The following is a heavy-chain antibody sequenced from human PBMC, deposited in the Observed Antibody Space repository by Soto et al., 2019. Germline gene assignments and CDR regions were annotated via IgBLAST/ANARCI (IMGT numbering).Heavy chain of an antibody. CDR3: ARLVYDTRLNYMYFGF. Sequence: PSETLSLTCAVSGVSISSGNWWTFVRQTPQRGLEYIGEIFHDGTANYYPSFERRVAISVDTSKNQFSLKLTSVTAADTAIYFCARLVYDTRLNYMYFGFWGQGALVTVSS. CDR2: IFHDGTA. J-gene: IGHJ4*02. V-gene: IGHV4-4*02. D-gene: IGHD2-8*01. CDR1: GVSISSGNW.